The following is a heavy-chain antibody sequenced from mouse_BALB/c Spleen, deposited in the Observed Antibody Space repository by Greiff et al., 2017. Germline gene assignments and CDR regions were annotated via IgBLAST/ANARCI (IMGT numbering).Heavy chain of an antibody. J-gene: IGHJ3*01. V-gene: IGHV5-9-4*01. CDR1: GFTFSSYA. Sequence: DVHLVESGGGLVKPGGSLKLSCAASGFTFSSYAMSWVRQSPEKRLEWVAEISSGGSYTYYPDTVTGRFTISRDNAKNTLYLEMSSLRSEDTAMYYCARDHYYGSSPWFAYWGQGTLVTVSA. D-gene: IGHD1-1*01. CDR3: ARDHYYGSSPWFAY. CDR2: ISSGGSYT.